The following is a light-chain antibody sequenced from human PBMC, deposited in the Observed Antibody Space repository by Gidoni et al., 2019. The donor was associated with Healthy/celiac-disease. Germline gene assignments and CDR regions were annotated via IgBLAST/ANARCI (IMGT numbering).Light chain of an antibody. CDR2: GAS. CDR1: QSVSSSY. CDR3: QQYGSSTGYT. V-gene: IGKV3-20*01. J-gene: IGKJ2*01. Sequence: ELVLTQSPGTLSLSPGERATLTCRASQSVSSSYLAWYQQKPGQAPRLLIYGASSRATSIPDRFSGSGSGTDFTLTISRLEPEDFAVYYCQQYGSSTGYTFXXXTKLEIK.